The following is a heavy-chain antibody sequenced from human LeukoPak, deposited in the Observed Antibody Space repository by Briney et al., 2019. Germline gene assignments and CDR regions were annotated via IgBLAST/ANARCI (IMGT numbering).Heavy chain of an antibody. CDR1: GGSISSGDYY. CDR2: IYYSGST. D-gene: IGHD3-10*01. V-gene: IGHV4-30-4*01. Sequence: PSETLSLTCTVSGGSISSGDYYWSWIRQPPGKGLEWIGYIYYSGSTNYNPSLKSRVTISVDTSKNQFSLKLSSVTAADTAVYYCARGGYYGSGSYYNAANWFDPWGQGTLVTVSS. J-gene: IGHJ5*02. CDR3: ARGGYYGSGSYYNAANWFDP.